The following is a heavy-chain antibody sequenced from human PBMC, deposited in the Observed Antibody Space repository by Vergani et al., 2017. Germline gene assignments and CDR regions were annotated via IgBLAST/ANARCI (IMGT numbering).Heavy chain of an antibody. CDR3: ARGSSSPWYYYYGMDV. V-gene: IGHV4-34*01. CDR2: INHSGST. CDR1: GGSFSGYY. Sequence: QVQLQQWGAGLLKPSETLSLTCAVYGGSFSGYYWSWIRQPPGKGLEWIGEINHSGSTNYNPSLKSRVTISVDTSKNQFSLKLSSVTAADTAVYYCARGSSSPWYYYYGMDVWGQGTAVSVFS. J-gene: IGHJ6*02. D-gene: IGHD6-13*01.